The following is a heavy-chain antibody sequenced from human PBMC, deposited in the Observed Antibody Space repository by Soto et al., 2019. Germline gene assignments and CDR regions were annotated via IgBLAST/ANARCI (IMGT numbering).Heavy chain of an antibody. D-gene: IGHD4-17*01. CDR1: GYNFNQYY. CDR2: INLRGGTT. V-gene: IGHV1-46*02. Sequence: QVQLVQSGPEVRKPGASVRLSCATSGYNFNQYYIHWVRQAPGPGLEWMGIINLRGGTTEYAHKFRGRGTVTGDTSTRTAYMDLSSLRSEDTAVYFCARGPDDSDVPRWDHWGQGTLITVSS. J-gene: IGHJ4*02. CDR3: ARGPDDSDVPRWDH.